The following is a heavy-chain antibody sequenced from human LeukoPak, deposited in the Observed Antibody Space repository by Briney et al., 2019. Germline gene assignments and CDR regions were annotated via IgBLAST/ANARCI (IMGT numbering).Heavy chain of an antibody. CDR3: ARYVVASACFDS. D-gene: IGHD2-21*01. CDR1: GFTFSNYA. CDR2: ILGSGAT. Sequence: GGSLRLSCAASGFTFSNYAMNWVRQAPGKGLEWVSAILGSGATYYADPVKGRFTISRDNARNTLYLQMSSLRAEDTAVYYCARYVVASACFDSWGQGTPVTVSS. J-gene: IGHJ4*02. V-gene: IGHV3-23*01.